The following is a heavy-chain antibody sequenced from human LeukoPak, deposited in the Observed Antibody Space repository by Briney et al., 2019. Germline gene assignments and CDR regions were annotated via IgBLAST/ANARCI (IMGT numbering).Heavy chain of an antibody. Sequence: SETLSLTCTVSGGSISSSSYYWGWIRQPPGKGLEWIGSIYYSGSTYYNPSLKSRVTISVDTSKNQFSLKLSSVTAADTAVYYCARSYDSSSWTGGLGYWGQGTLVTVSS. J-gene: IGHJ4*02. V-gene: IGHV4-39*07. CDR3: ARSYDSSSWTGGLGY. CDR1: GGSISSSSYY. CDR2: IYYSGST. D-gene: IGHD6-13*01.